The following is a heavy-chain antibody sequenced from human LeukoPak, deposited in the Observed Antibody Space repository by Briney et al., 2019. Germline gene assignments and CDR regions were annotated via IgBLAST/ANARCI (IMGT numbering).Heavy chain of an antibody. J-gene: IGHJ4*02. CDR3: ASPAAYYGSGSYYRSVTLSFDY. Sequence: ASVKVSCKASGYTFTSYAMNWVRQAPGQGLEWMGWINTNTGNPTYAQGFTGRFVFSLDTSVSTTYLQISSLKAEDTAVYYCASPAAYYGSGSYYRSVTLSFDYWGQGTLVTVSS. CDR1: GYTFTSYA. D-gene: IGHD3-10*01. V-gene: IGHV7-4-1*02. CDR2: INTNTGNP.